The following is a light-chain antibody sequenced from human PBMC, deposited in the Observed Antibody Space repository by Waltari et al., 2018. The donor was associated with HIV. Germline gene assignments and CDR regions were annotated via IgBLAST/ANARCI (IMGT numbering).Light chain of an antibody. CDR1: NSDIGTSKF. Sequence: QSALTQPPSASGSPGQSVTISCTGTNSDIGTSKFISWYQHHPGKAPKLIIYEVTKRPSGFPDRFSASKSGNTASLTVSGLQPEDEADYYCTSSTGSNTLGVFGSGTTVTVL. CDR2: EVT. CDR3: TSSTGSNTLGV. V-gene: IGLV2-8*01. J-gene: IGLJ1*01.